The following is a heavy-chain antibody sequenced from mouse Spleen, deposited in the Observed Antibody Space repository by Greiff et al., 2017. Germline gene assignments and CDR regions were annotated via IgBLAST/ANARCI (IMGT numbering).Heavy chain of an antibody. V-gene: IGHV3-6*01. CDR1: GYSITSGYY. D-gene: IGHD1-1*01. CDR3: ARDRYYGDFDV. J-gene: IGHJ1*01. CDR2: ISYDGSN. Sequence: EVQLQQSGPGLVKPSQSLSLTCSVTGYSITSGYYWNWIRQFPGNKLEWMGYISYDGSNNYNPSLKNRISITRDTSKNQFFLKLNSVTTEDTATYYCARDRYYGDFDVWGAGTTVTVSS.